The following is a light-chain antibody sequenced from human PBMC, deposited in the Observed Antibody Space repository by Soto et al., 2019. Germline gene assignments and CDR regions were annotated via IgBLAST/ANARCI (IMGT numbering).Light chain of an antibody. CDR1: QGISSS. Sequence: DIQLTQSPSFLSASVGDRVTITCRASQGISSSLAWYRQEPGKAPNLLIYAASTLQSGVPSRFSGSGSGTEFTLTIGSLQPEDFATYYCQQFNNYPYTFGQGTKLEIK. V-gene: IGKV1-9*01. CDR2: AAS. J-gene: IGKJ2*01. CDR3: QQFNNYPYT.